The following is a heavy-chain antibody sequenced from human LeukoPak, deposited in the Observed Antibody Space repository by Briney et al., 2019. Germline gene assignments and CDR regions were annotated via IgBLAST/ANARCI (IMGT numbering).Heavy chain of an antibody. V-gene: IGHV4-34*01. CDR2: INHSGST. D-gene: IGHD6-19*01. CDR3: ARHPFSAPFDY. CDR1: GGSFSGYY. J-gene: IGHJ4*02. Sequence: SETLSLTCAVYGGSFSGYYWSWIRQPPGKGLEWIGEINHSGSTNYNPSLKSRVSISLDTSKNQFSLKLSSVTATDTAVYYCARHPFSAPFDYWGQGILVTVSS.